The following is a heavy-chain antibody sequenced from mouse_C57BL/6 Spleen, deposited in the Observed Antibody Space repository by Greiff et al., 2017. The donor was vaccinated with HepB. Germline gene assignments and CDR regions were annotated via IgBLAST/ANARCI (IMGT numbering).Heavy chain of an antibody. J-gene: IGHJ2*01. CDR3: ARGPIYYDYDGDY. CDR2: IYPGDGDT. Sequence: QVQLQQSGAELVKPGASVKISCKASGYAFSSYWMNWVKQRPGKGLEWIGQIYPGDGDTNYNGKFKGKATLTADKSSSTAYMQLSSLTSEDSAVYFCARGPIYYDYDGDYWGQGTTLTVSS. CDR1: GYAFSSYW. V-gene: IGHV1-80*01. D-gene: IGHD2-4*01.